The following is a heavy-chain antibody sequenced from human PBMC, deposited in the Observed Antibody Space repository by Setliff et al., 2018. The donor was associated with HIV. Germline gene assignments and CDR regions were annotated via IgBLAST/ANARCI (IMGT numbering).Heavy chain of an antibody. CDR1: GYIFTSYW. D-gene: IGHD3-9*01. CDR2: IYPGDSET. Sequence: GESLKISCKSSGYIFTSYWIGWVRQMPGKALEWMGIIYPGDSETKYSPSSEGQVTISADKSISTAYLQWSSLKASDTAMYYCARSDYDVLTGFWYFDLWGRGTL. J-gene: IGHJ2*01. V-gene: IGHV5-51*01. CDR3: ARSDYDVLTGFWYFDL.